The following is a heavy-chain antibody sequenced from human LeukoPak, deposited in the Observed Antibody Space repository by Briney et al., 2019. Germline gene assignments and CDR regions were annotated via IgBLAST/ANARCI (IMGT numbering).Heavy chain of an antibody. CDR2: INWSGGST. J-gene: IGHJ4*02. CDR1: GFTFDDYG. D-gene: IGHD4-17*01. Sequence: GGSLRLSCAASGFTFDDYGMSWVRQAPGKGPEWVSGINWSGGSTGYADSVRGRFAISRDNAKNPLYLQMNSLRAEDTALYYCARPRLRDYYFDYWGQGTLVTVSS. V-gene: IGHV3-20*04. CDR3: ARPRLRDYYFDY.